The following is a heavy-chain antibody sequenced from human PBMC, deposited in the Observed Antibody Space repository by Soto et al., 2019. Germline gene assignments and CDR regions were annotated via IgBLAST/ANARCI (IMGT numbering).Heavy chain of an antibody. V-gene: IGHV3-48*02. J-gene: IGHJ3*02. CDR1: GLTFSNYW. CDR2: ISSSSSTI. Sequence: GGSLRLSCAASGLTFSNYWMNWVRQAPGKGLEWVSYISSSSSTIYYADSVKGRFTISRDNAKNSLYLQMNSLRDEDTAVYYCARDRGSGWYWNAFDIWGQGTMVTVSS. CDR3: ARDRGSGWYWNAFDI. D-gene: IGHD6-19*01.